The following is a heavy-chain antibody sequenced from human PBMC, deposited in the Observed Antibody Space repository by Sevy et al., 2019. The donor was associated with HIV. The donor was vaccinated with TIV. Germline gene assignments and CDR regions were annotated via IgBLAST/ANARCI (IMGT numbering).Heavy chain of an antibody. CDR2: IYYSGNT. D-gene: IGHD5-18*01. J-gene: IGHJ4*02. V-gene: IGHV4-59*01. CDR3: ARGQYSYGYWREFDY. CDR1: GGSISSFY. Sequence: LETLSLTCTVSGGSISSFYWSWIRQPPGKGLEWIGYIYYSGNTNYSPSLKSRVTISLDTSNNQFSLNLSSVTAADTAVYYCARGQYSYGYWREFDYWGQGTLVTVSS.